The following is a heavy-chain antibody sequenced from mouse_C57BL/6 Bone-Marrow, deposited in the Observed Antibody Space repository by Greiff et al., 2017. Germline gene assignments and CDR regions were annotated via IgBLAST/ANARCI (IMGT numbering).Heavy chain of an antibody. CDR1: GYTFTNYW. D-gene: IGHD4-1*01. CDR3: ARSGTRYYYAMDY. J-gene: IGHJ4*01. CDR2: IYPGGGYT. Sequence: VMLVESGAELVRPGTSVKMSCKASGYTFTNYWIGWAKQRPGHGLAWIGDIYPGGGYTNYNEKCKGKATLTADKSSSTAYMQFSSMTSEDSAIYYCARSGTRYYYAMDYWGQGTSVTVSS. V-gene: IGHV1-63*01.